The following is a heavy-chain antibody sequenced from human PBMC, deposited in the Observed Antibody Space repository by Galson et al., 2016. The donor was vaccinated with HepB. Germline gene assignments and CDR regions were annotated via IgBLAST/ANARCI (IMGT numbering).Heavy chain of an antibody. CDR3: AKDWGVATTTHFDY. CDR1: GFIFSSYA. Sequence: SLRLSCAASGFIFSSYAMSWVRQAPGKGLEWVSGLSGSDGSTYYADSVKGRFTTSRDNSKNTLYLQMNSLGAEDTAVYYCAKDWGVATTTHFDYLGQGILVIVPA. CDR2: LSGSDGST. J-gene: IGHJ4*02. D-gene: IGHD5-12*01. V-gene: IGHV3-23*01.